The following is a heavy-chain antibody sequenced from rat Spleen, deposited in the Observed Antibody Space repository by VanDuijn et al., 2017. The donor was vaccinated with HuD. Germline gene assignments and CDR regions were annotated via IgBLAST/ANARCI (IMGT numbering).Heavy chain of an antibody. Sequence: EVQLVESGGGLVQPGRSLKLSCAASGFTFSNYYMAWVRQAPKKGLAWVATISYDGTSTYYRVSVKGRFTISRDNAKSTLYLQMDSLRSEDTATYYCARGAGVDYWGQGVMVTVSS. J-gene: IGHJ2*01. CDR1: GFTFSNYY. D-gene: IGHD5-1*01. CDR2: ISYDGTST. CDR3: ARGAGVDY. V-gene: IGHV5-7*01.